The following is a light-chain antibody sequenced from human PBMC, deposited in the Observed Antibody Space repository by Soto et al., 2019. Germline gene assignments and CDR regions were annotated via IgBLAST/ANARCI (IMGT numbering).Light chain of an antibody. J-gene: IGKJ5*01. CDR2: GVS. Sequence: EIVLTQSPGTLSLSPGERATLSCRASQSVGSSYLAWYQQKPGQAPRLLIYGVSSRATGIPDRFSGSGSGKDFTLTIIRLEPEDVAVYYCQHYVNSPPITFGHGTRLAMK. V-gene: IGKV3-20*01. CDR1: QSVGSSY. CDR3: QHYVNSPPIT.